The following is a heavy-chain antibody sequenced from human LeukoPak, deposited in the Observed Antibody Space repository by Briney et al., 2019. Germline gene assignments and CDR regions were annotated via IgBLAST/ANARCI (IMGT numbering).Heavy chain of an antibody. Sequence: SVKVSCKASGGNHAISWVRQAPGPGLEWMGGFIPVFPTPNYAQKFQGRVTFTTDESTKTAYMELSSLRSEDTAVYYCATVRAAAAGSHYFESWGAGTLVSVSS. V-gene: IGHV1-69*05. CDR2: FIPVFPTP. CDR1: GGNHA. CDR3: ATVRAAAAGSHYFES. D-gene: IGHD6-13*01. J-gene: IGHJ4*02.